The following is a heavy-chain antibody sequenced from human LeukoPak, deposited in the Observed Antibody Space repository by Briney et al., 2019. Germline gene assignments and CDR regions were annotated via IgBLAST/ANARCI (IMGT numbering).Heavy chain of an antibody. J-gene: IGHJ5*02. CDR1: GFTFSDYY. CDR2: ISSSGSTI. CDR3: ARDSDDSSGYYSWEWFDP. V-gene: IGHV3-11*01. D-gene: IGHD3-22*01. Sequence: GGSLRLSCAASGFTFSDYYMNWIRQAPGKGLEWVSYISSSGSTIYYADSVKGRFTISMDNAKNSLYLQMNSLRAEDTAVYYCARDSDDSSGYYSWEWFDPWGQGTLVTVSS.